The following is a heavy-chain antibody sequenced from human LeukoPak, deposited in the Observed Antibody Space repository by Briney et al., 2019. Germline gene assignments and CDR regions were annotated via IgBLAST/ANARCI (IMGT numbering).Heavy chain of an antibody. Sequence: GGSLRLSCAASGFTFSDYWMTWVRQAPGKGLEWVSNIKQDGRGKYYADSVKGRFTISRDNAKNTLYLQMNSLRAEDTAVYYCTTFYSRLTDYWGQGTVVTVSS. CDR1: GFTFSDYW. J-gene: IGHJ4*02. CDR2: IKQDGRGK. V-gene: IGHV3-7*05. CDR3: TTFYSRLTDY. D-gene: IGHD2/OR15-2a*01.